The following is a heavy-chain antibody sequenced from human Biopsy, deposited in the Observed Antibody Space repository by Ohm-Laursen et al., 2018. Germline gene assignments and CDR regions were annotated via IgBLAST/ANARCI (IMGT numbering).Heavy chain of an antibody. CDR2: INPSGGDT. J-gene: IGHJ4*02. Sequence: ASVKVSCKASGYTLTGQNLHWGRPAPGQGLGWMGIINPSGGDTTSAQNFQGRLIMTRDTSTSTVYMELSSLTSEDTAVYSCARTDDFNFDFDYWGQGTLVTVSS. V-gene: IGHV1-46*01. D-gene: IGHD5-24*01. CDR1: GYTLTGQN. CDR3: ARTDDFNFDFDY.